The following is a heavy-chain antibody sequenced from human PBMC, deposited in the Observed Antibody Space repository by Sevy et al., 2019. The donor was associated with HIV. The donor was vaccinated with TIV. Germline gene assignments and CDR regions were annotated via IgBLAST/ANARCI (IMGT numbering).Heavy chain of an antibody. CDR3: AREAKLGAPLGY. CDR2: IYGSGST. Sequence: SENLSLTCTVSGGSISLYYWSWIRQPAGKGLEWIGHIYGSGSTSYNPSLKSRVTMSVDTSQNQISLKLTSVTAADTAVYYCAREAKLGAPLGYWGQGTLVTVSS. V-gene: IGHV4-4*07. J-gene: IGHJ4*02. D-gene: IGHD3-16*01. CDR1: GGSISLYY.